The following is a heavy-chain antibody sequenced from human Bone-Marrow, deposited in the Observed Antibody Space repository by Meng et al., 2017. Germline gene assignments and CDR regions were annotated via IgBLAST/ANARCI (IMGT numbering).Heavy chain of an antibody. D-gene: IGHD3-22*01. Sequence: VQRVDSGGGLVQPGGSLILTCAASGFTFSSYWMPWVRQAPGKGLVWVSRINSDGSSTSYADSVKGRFTISRDNAKNTLYLQMNSLRAEDTAVYYCARDPYYYDSSGYYDYWGQGTLVTVSS. CDR1: GFTFSSYW. J-gene: IGHJ4*02. V-gene: IGHV3-74*01. CDR3: ARDPYYYDSSGYYDY. CDR2: INSDGSST.